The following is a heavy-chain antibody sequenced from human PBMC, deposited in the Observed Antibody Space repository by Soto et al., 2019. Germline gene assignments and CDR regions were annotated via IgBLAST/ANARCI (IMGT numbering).Heavy chain of an antibody. J-gene: IGHJ6*02. V-gene: IGHV3-23*01. D-gene: IGHD1-20*01. CDR1: GFTFSSYA. CDR2: ISGSGGST. CDR3: AKTPKYNWDPLMDV. Sequence: GGFLRLSCAASGFTFSSYARSWVRQAPGKGLEWVSAISGSGGSTYYADSVKGRFTISRDNSKNTLYLQMNSLRAEDTAVYYCAKTPKYNWDPLMDVWGQGTTVTVSS.